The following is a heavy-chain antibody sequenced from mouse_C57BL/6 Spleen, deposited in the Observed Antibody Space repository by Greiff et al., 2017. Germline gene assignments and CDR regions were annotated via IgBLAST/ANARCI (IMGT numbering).Heavy chain of an antibody. D-gene: IGHD4-1*01. CDR3: ARDQELGSYAMDY. CDR1: GFTFSSYA. CDR2: ISDGGSYT. V-gene: IGHV5-4*01. J-gene: IGHJ4*01. Sequence: EVKLVESGGGLVKPGGSLKLSCAASGFTFSSYAMSWVRQTPEKRLEWVATISDGGSYTYYPDNVKGRFTISRDNAKNNLYLQMSHLKSEDTAMYYCARDQELGSYAMDYWGQGTSVTVSS.